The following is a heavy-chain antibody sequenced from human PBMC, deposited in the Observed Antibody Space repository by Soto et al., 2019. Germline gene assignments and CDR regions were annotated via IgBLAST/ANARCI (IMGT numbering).Heavy chain of an antibody. CDR1: GFTFSSYA. J-gene: IGHJ4*02. CDR2: ISYDGSNK. D-gene: IGHD2-2*01. CDR3: ARDRRSAAVDY. Sequence: QVQLVESGGGVVQPGRSLRLSCAASGFTFSSYAMHWVRQATGKGLEWVAVISYDGSNKYYADSVKGRFTISRDNSKNTLYLQMNSLRAEDTAVYYCARDRRSAAVDYWGQGTLVTVSS. V-gene: IGHV3-30-3*01.